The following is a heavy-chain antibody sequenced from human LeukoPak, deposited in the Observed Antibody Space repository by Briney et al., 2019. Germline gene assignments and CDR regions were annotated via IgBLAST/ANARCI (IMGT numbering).Heavy chain of an antibody. V-gene: IGHV4-39*07. CDR2: IYYSGST. CDR1: SGSISSSSYY. Sequence: SETLSLTCTVSSGSISSSSYYWGWIRQPPGKGLEWIGSIYYSGSTYYNPSLKSRVTISVDTSKNQFSLKLSSVTAADTAVYYCARDSPVGATDYWGQGTLVTVSS. CDR3: ARDSPVGATDY. J-gene: IGHJ4*02. D-gene: IGHD1-26*01.